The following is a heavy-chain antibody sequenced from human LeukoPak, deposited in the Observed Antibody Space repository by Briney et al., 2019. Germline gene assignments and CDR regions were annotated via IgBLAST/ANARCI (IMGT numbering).Heavy chain of an antibody. J-gene: IGHJ6*02. D-gene: IGHD6-19*01. CDR2: VTPYSFNT. V-gene: IGHV1-18*01. CDR1: GYTFTSYG. Sequence: ASVKVSFKASGYTFTSYGISWVRQAPGQGLEWLGWVTPYSFNTNSAQKFQGRVTMTTDTSTSTAYMELRSLRSDDTAVYYCARLGYSSNYGMDVWGQGTTVTVSS. CDR3: ARLGYSSNYGMDV.